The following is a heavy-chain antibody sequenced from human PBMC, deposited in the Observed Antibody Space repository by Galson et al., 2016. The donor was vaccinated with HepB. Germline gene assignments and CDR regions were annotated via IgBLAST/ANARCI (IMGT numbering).Heavy chain of an antibody. D-gene: IGHD3-10*01. CDR2: IKEDESET. V-gene: IGHV3-7*01. CDR3: LGFGY. Sequence: SLRLSCAASGFSFSTYWVAWVRQAPGKGLEWVANIKEDESETFYADSVKGRFSISRDNAKNSVYLQMNSLRAEDTAVYYCLGFGYWGQGTLVTVSS. J-gene: IGHJ4*02. CDR1: GFSFSTYW.